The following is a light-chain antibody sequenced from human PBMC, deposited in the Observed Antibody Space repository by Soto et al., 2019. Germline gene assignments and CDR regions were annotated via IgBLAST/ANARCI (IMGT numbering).Light chain of an antibody. Sequence: QSALTQPASVSGSPGQSIAISCTGTGSDVGGYIYVSWYQLHPGKAPKLMIYEVSNRPSGVSNRFSGSKSGNTASLTISGLQAEDGADYYCSSYTSSKTLVFGGGTKLTVL. CDR3: SSYTSSKTLV. CDR2: EVS. V-gene: IGLV2-14*01. J-gene: IGLJ2*01. CDR1: GSDVGGYIY.